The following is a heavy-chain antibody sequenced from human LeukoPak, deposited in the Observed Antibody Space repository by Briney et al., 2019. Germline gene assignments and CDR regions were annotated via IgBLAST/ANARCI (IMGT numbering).Heavy chain of an antibody. Sequence: SETLSLTCTVSGGSISSGDYYWSWIRQPPGKGLEWIGYIYYSGSTYYNPSLKSRVTISVDTSKNQFSLKLSSVTAADTAVYYCAGVLLWFGGHFDYWGQGTLVTVSS. D-gene: IGHD3-10*01. CDR3: AGVLLWFGGHFDY. CDR1: GGSISSGDYY. CDR2: IYYSGST. J-gene: IGHJ4*02. V-gene: IGHV4-30-4*01.